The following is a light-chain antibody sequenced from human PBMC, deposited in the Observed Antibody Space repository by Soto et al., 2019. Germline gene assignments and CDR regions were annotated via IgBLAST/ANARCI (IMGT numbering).Light chain of an antibody. CDR2: AAS. V-gene: IGKV3-20*01. CDR1: QSISSSY. CDR3: QQYGSSSYT. J-gene: IGKJ2*01. Sequence: EIVLTQSPGTLSLSPGERATLSCRASQSISSSYLAWYQQKPGQAPRLLIYAASSRATGIPDRFSGSGSGTDFPLTISRLEPEDFAVYYCQQYGSSSYTFVQGTQLEIK.